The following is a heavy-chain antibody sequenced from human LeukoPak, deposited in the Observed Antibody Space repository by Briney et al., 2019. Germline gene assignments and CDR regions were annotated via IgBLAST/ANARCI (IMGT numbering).Heavy chain of an antibody. CDR3: ARGVAEVLWFGELLYPGNWFDP. D-gene: IGHD3-10*01. Sequence: SETLSLTCTVSGGSVSSGSYYWSWIRQPPGKGLEWIGYIYHSGSTNYNPSLKSRVTISVDTSKNQFSLKLSSVTAADTAVYYCARGVAEVLWFGELLYPGNWFDPWGQGTLVTVSS. J-gene: IGHJ5*02. CDR2: IYHSGST. CDR1: GGSVSSGSYY. V-gene: IGHV4-61*01.